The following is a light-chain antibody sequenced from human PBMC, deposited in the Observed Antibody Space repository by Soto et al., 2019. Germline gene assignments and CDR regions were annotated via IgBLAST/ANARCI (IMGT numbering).Light chain of an antibody. CDR2: AAS. Sequence: DIQMTQSPSSLSASVGDRVTITCRASQSISSYLNWYQQKPGKAPKLLIYAASSLQSGVPSRCSGSGSGTDFTLTISSLQSEDFATCCCQQSYSTSPMYTFGQGTKLEIK. CDR1: QSISSY. CDR3: QQSYSTSPMYT. J-gene: IGKJ2*01. V-gene: IGKV1-39*01.